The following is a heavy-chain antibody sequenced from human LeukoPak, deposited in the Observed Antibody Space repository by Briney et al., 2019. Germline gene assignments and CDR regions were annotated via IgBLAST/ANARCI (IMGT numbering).Heavy chain of an antibody. D-gene: IGHD3-3*01. Sequence: SETLSLTCTVSGGSISSYYWSWIRQPPGKGLEWIGYIYYSGSTNYNPSLKSRVTISVDTSKNQFSLKLSSVTAADTAVYYCARDLITNGMDVWGQGTTVTVSS. CDR3: ARDLITNGMDV. CDR2: IYYSGST. J-gene: IGHJ6*02. CDR1: GGSISSYY. V-gene: IGHV4-59*01.